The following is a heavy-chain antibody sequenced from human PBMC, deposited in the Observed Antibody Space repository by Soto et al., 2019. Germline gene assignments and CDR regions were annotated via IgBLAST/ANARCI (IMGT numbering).Heavy chain of an antibody. CDR2: IDEYGSTI. J-gene: IGHJ4*02. CDR1: GLTFSSYW. Sequence: GGSLRLSCAASGLTFSSYWMHWVRQVPGKGLLWVSRIDEYGSTINYADSARGRFTISRDNARNTLYLEMNSLRAEDTALYYCTRDIGGKGAYWGPGTLVTVSS. CDR3: TRDIGGKGAY. D-gene: IGHD3-10*01. V-gene: IGHV3-74*01.